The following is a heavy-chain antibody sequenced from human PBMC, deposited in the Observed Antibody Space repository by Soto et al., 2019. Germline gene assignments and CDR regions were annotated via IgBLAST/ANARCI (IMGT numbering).Heavy chain of an antibody. CDR3: ARVRYGDYLGEYFQH. J-gene: IGHJ1*01. CDR2: FYHSGST. Sequence: QVQLQESGPGLVKPSGTLSLTCAVSGGSISSSNWWSWVRQPPGKGLEWIGEFYHSGSTNYNPSLKSRVTISVDKSKNQFSLKLSSVTDADTAVYYCARVRYGDYLGEYFQHWGQGTLVTVSS. CDR1: GGSISSSNW. D-gene: IGHD4-17*01. V-gene: IGHV4-4*02.